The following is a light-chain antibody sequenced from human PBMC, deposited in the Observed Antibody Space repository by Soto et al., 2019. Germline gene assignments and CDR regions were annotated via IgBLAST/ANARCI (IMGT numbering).Light chain of an antibody. J-gene: IGLJ2*01. Sequence: QSALTQPASVSGSPGQSITISCTGTNSDVGGYDRVSWYQHHPGKAPKLLIFDVSSRPSGVSDRFSGAKSGNTASLTISGLQAGDEATYYCSSYTTSGSFVVFGGATKLTVL. V-gene: IGLV2-14*01. CDR3: SSYTTSGSFVV. CDR2: DVS. CDR1: NSDVGGYDR.